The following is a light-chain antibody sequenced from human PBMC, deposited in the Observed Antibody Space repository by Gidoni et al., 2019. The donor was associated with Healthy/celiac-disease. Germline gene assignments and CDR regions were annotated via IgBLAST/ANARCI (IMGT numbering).Light chain of an antibody. V-gene: IGKV3-20*01. J-gene: IGKJ2*04. CDR2: GAS. CDR1: LSVSSSY. CDR3: QQYGSSPMCS. Sequence: EIVLTQSPGTLSLSPGERATISCRASLSVSSSYLAWYQQKPGQAPRLLIYGASSRATGIPDRFSGSGSGTDFTLTISRLEPEDFAVYYCQQYGSSPMCSFGQGTKLEIK.